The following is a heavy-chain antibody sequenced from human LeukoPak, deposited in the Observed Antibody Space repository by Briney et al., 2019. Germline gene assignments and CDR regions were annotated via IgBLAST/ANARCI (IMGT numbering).Heavy chain of an antibody. Sequence: GGSLRLSCAASGFTFSSYSMNWVRQAPGKGLEWVSSISSSSRYIYYADSVKGRFTISRDNAKNSLYLQMNSLRAEDTAVYYCARGPLDGQSMVRGVTTYYYYYMDVWGKGTTVTISS. CDR1: GFTFSSYS. CDR2: ISSSSRYI. CDR3: ARGPLDGQSMVRGVTTYYYYYMDV. D-gene: IGHD3-10*01. V-gene: IGHV3-21*01. J-gene: IGHJ6*03.